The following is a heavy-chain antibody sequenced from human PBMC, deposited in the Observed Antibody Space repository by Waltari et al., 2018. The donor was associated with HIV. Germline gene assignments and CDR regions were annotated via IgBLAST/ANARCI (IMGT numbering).Heavy chain of an antibody. D-gene: IGHD3-10*01. CDR3: VTDRQVGAYFHY. V-gene: IGHV3-74*01. Sequence: EVQLVESGGRVVQPGGSLRLSCSASGFPFSTYWMHWIRQVPGKAPEWVAHIKGDGTDSDYADLVQGRFLISRDNARNTVFLDLHALRDDDTAVYYCVTDRQVGAYFHYWGQGTLVIVSS. J-gene: IGHJ4*02. CDR2: IKGDGTDS. CDR1: GFPFSTYW.